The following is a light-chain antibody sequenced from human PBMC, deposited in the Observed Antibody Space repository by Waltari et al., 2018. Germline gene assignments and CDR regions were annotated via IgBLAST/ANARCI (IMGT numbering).Light chain of an antibody. J-gene: IGKJ3*01. CDR2: AAS. V-gene: IGKV3-20*01. Sequence: ENVLTQSPGTLSLSPGERATLSCRASQSIGNNYLAWYQQKPGQAPRLLIYAASIRATGIPDRFSGSGSGTDFTLTISSLQPDDFATYYCQQFNTYPIPFGRGTKVDIK. CDR1: QSIGNNY. CDR3: QQFNTYPIP.